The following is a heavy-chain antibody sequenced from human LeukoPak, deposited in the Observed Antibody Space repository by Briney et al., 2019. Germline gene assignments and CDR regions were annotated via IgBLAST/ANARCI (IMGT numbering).Heavy chain of an antibody. CDR3: STIVPDVVATLTFAY. J-gene: IGHJ4*02. CDR1: GFTVSSNY. D-gene: IGHD2-21*01. Sequence: EGSLRLSCAASGFTVSSNYMSWVRQAPGQGLELVSVIYRDGRTFYADSVKGRFTISRDNSKNTLYLQMNTLRAEDTAVYFCSTIVPDVVATLTFAYWGQGALVTVSS. CDR2: IYRDGRT. V-gene: IGHV3-66*01.